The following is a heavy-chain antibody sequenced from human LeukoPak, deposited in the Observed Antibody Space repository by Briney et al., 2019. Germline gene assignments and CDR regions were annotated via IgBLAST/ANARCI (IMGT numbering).Heavy chain of an antibody. CDR1: GFTFSSYA. D-gene: IGHD6-19*01. Sequence: QPWGSLRLSCAASGFTFSSYAMSWVRQAPGKGLEWVSAISGSGGSTYYADSVKGRFTISRDNSKNTLYLQMNSLRGEDTAVYYCARKAVAGTFYFDYWGQGTLVTVSS. V-gene: IGHV3-23*01. CDR3: ARKAVAGTFYFDY. CDR2: ISGSGGST. J-gene: IGHJ4*02.